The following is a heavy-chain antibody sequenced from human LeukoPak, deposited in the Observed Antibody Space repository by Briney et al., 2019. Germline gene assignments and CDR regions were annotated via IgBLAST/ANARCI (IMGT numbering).Heavy chain of an antibody. V-gene: IGHV3-15*01. D-gene: IGHD2-2*01. CDR3: TTVYCSSTSCLDY. CDR2: IKSKSDGGTI. J-gene: IGHJ4*02. Sequence: GGSLRLSCAASGFILSNAWMNWVRQAPGKGLEWAGRIKSKSDGGTIDYAAPVKGRFSISRDDSENTLYLQMNSLKTEDTAVYYCTTVYCSSTSCLDYWGQGTLVTVSS. CDR1: GFILSNAW.